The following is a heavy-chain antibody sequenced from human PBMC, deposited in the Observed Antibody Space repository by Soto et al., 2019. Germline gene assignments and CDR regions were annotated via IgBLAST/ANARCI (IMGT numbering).Heavy chain of an antibody. CDR2: IYYSGST. CDR3: ARPTYYYDSSGYDY. V-gene: IGHV4-39*01. J-gene: IGHJ4*02. Sequence: PSETLSLTCTVSGGSISSSSYYWGWVRQPPGKGLEWIGSIYYSGSTYYNPSLKSRVTISVDTSKNQFSLKLSSVTAADTAVYYCARPTYYYDSSGYDYWGQGTLVTVSS. CDR1: GGSISSSSYY. D-gene: IGHD3-22*01.